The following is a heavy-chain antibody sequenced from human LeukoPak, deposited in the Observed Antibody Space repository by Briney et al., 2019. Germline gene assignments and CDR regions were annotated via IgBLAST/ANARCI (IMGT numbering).Heavy chain of an antibody. CDR1: GFIFISYA. D-gene: IGHD3-22*01. V-gene: IGHV3-23*01. CDR2: ISGSAGST. Sequence: GGSLRLSCAASGFIFISYAMSWVRQAPGKGLEWVSGISGSAGSTYYADSVKGRFTISRDNSKNTLYLQMNSLRAEDTAVYYCAKDTGLYYYDSSVTLDVWGQGTTVTVSS. CDR3: AKDTGLYYYDSSVTLDV. J-gene: IGHJ6*02.